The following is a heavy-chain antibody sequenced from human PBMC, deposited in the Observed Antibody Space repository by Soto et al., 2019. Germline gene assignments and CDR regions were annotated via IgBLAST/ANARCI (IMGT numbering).Heavy chain of an antibody. Sequence: EVQLVESGGGLVQPGRSLRLSCVASGFTFDDYDMHWVRQAPGKGLAWVSGITWSGGTRDYADSVKGRFTISRDNAKNSVYLQMDSLRVEDTALYYCIRGRQGWVQLWGRGTLVTVSS. CDR1: GFTFDDYD. CDR2: ITWSGGTR. CDR3: IRGRQGWVQL. D-gene: IGHD6-19*01. J-gene: IGHJ1*01. V-gene: IGHV3-9*01.